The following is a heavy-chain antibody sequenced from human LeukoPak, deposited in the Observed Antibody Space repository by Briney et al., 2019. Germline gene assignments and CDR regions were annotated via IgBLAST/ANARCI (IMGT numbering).Heavy chain of an antibody. CDR1: GGSFSDYY. D-gene: IGHD3-10*01. CDR3: ASLEAYYYGSGSYGNWFDP. Sequence: SETLSLTCAVYGGSFSDYYWNWIRQSPGKGLEWIGEINHSGSTNYNPSLKSRVTISVDTSKNQFSLKLSSVTAADTAVYYCASLEAYYYGSGSYGNWFDPWGQGTLVTVSS. V-gene: IGHV4-34*01. CDR2: INHSGST. J-gene: IGHJ5*02.